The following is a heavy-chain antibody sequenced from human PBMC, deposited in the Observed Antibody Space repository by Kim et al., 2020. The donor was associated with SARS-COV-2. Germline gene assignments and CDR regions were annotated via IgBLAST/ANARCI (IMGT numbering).Heavy chain of an antibody. Sequence: VGSVKGRFTISRDNSKDTLYLQMNSLRAEDTAVYFCAKMIGYSGYDPVDYWGQGTLVTVSS. CDR3: AKMIGYSGYDPVDY. V-gene: IGHV3-23*01. J-gene: IGHJ4*02. D-gene: IGHD5-12*01.